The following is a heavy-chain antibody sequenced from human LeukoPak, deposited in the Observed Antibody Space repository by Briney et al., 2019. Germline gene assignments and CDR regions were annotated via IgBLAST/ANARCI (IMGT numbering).Heavy chain of an antibody. V-gene: IGHV3-33*08. Sequence: GGSLRLSCEASGFTFSSYNMHWVRQAPGKGLEWVAVIWYGGSNKYYADSVKGRFTISRDNSKNTLYLQMNSLRAEDTAVYYCAKSQYQLPTSYYYYYMDVWGKGTTVTVSS. D-gene: IGHD2-2*01. CDR1: GFTFSSYN. CDR3: AKSQYQLPTSYYYYYMDV. J-gene: IGHJ6*03. CDR2: IWYGGSNK.